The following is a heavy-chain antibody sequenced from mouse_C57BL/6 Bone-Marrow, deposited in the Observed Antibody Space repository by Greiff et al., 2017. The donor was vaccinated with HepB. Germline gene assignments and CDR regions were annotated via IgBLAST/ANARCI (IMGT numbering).Heavy chain of an antibody. Sequence: QVQLQQPGAELVKPGASVKMSCKASGYTFTSYWITWVKQRPGQGLEWIGDIYPGSGSTNYNEKFKSKATLTVDTSSSTAYMQLSSLTSEYSAVYYCARNYGSSPYAMDDWGQGTSVTVSS. D-gene: IGHD1-1*01. J-gene: IGHJ4*01. V-gene: IGHV1-55*01. CDR2: IYPGSGST. CDR1: GYTFTSYW. CDR3: ARNYGSSPYAMDD.